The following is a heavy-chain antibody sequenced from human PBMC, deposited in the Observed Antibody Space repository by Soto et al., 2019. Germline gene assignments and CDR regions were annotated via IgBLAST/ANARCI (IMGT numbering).Heavy chain of an antibody. Sequence: ASVNVSCKASGGTFSSYAISWVRQAPGQGLEWMGGIIPIFGTANYAQKFQGRVTITADESTSTAYMELSSLRSEDTAVYYCARASLDTAMVGAFDIWGQGTMVTVSS. CDR2: IIPIFGTA. CDR1: GGTFSSYA. D-gene: IGHD5-18*01. V-gene: IGHV1-69*13. CDR3: ARASLDTAMVGAFDI. J-gene: IGHJ3*02.